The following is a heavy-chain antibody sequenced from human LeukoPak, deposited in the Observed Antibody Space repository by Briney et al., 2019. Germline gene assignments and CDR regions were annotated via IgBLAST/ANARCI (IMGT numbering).Heavy chain of an antibody. J-gene: IGHJ5*02. CDR3: AKDHLLRGNWFDP. CDR1: GFTFSNNV. CDR2: VGDSGDMT. V-gene: IGHV3-23*01. Sequence: GSLKISCAASGFTFSNNVMTWVRQAPGKGLEWVSSVGDSGDMTYYADSVKGRFTISRDNSKNTLYLQMNSLRAEDTAVYYCAKDHLLRGNWFDPWGQGTLVTVSS. D-gene: IGHD3-10*01.